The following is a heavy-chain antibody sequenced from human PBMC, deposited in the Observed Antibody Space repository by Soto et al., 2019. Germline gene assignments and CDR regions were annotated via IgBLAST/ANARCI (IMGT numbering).Heavy chain of an antibody. J-gene: IGHJ6*02. D-gene: IGHD6-6*01. Sequence: PGGSLRLSCAASGFTFSSYGMHWVRQAPGKGLEWVAVISHDGSNKYYADSVKGRFTISRDNSKNTLYLQMNSLRAEDTAVYYCAKDRSIAARGYYYGMDVLGQGTTDTVSS. CDR2: ISHDGSNK. CDR1: GFTFSSYG. V-gene: IGHV3-30*18. CDR3: AKDRSIAARGYYYGMDV.